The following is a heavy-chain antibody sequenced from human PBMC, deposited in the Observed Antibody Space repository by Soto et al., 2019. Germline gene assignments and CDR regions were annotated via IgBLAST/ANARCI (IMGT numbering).Heavy chain of an antibody. J-gene: IGHJ4*02. D-gene: IGHD5-12*01. CDR2: IYRDGTT. CDR3: MRGNTGYGNFDY. CDR1: GFTVSSNY. V-gene: IGHV3-53*01. Sequence: EVQLVESGGGLIQPGGSLRLSCAASGFTVSSNYMSWVRQRPGKGLVWVARIYRDGTTSYADSVKGRFTISRDNAKNTVSLQMNSLKDEDTAVYYCMRGNTGYGNFDYWGQGTLVTVSS.